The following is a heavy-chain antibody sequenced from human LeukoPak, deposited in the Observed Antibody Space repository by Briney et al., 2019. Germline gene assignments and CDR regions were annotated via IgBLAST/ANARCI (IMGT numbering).Heavy chain of an antibody. J-gene: IGHJ4*02. CDR1: GGSISSSSCY. V-gene: IGHV4-39*01. Sequence: SETLSLTCTVSGGSISSSSCYWGWLRQPPGKGLEWIGSIYYSGSTYYNPSLKSRVTISVDTSKNQVSLKLSSVTAADAAVYYCASVGIAAAGNYFDYWGQGTLVTVSS. CDR2: IYYSGST. D-gene: IGHD6-13*01. CDR3: ASVGIAAAGNYFDY.